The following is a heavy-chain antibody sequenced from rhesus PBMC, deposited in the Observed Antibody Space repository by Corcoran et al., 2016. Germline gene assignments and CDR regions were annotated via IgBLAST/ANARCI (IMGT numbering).Heavy chain of an antibody. CDR2: INSGGGST. V-gene: IGHV3S5*01. CDR1: GFTFSSYG. Sequence: EVQLVETGGGLVQPGGSLKLSCAASGFTFSSYGMSWVRPAPGKGIEWVSAINSGGGSTYYAYSVEGRFTISRNNTKNTLSMQMNNLRAEDTAVYDCAKNTNFWTGYYFDYWGQGVLVTVSS. D-gene: IGHD3-3*01. CDR3: AKNTNFWTGYYFDY. J-gene: IGHJ4*01.